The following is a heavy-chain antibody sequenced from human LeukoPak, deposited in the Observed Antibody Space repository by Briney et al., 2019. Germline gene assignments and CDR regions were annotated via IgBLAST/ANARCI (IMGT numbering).Heavy chain of an antibody. Sequence: GGSLRLSCAASGFTFSSYSMNWVRQAPGKGLEWVSSICSSSSYIYYADSVKGRFTISRDNAKNSLYLQMNSLRAEDTAVYYCARGRRGSSNYYYYMDVWGKGTTVTVSS. J-gene: IGHJ6*03. CDR3: ARGRRGSSNYYYYMDV. CDR2: ICSSSSYI. CDR1: GFTFSSYS. D-gene: IGHD1-26*01. V-gene: IGHV3-21*01.